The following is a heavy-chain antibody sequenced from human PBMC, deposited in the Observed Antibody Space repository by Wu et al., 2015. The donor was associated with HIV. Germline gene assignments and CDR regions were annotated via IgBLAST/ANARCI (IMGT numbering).Heavy chain of an antibody. CDR3: ARDGFSKHWGVNYEYRGMDV. V-gene: IGHV1-18*01. CDR1: GYTFATYD. D-gene: IGHD3-16*01. CDR2: INTYSAKT. J-gene: IGHJ6*02. Sequence: QVQLVQSGAEVKKPGTSVKVSCKASGYTFATYDINWVRQAPGQGLEWMGWINTYSAKTNFSEEFQDRITMTSDTSTSVAYMELRSLKFDDTATYFCARDGFSKHWGVNYEYRGMDVWGQGTSVTVTS.